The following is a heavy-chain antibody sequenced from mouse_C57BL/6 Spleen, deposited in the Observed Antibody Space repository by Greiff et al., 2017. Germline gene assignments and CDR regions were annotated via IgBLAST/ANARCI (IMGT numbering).Heavy chain of an antibody. CDR3: ARGDGSDYWYFDV. V-gene: IGHV1-69*01. CDR2: IDPSDSYT. Sequence: QVQLQQPGAELVMPGASVKLSCKASGYTFTSYWMHWVKQRPGQGLEWIGEIDPSDSYTNYNQKFKGKSTLTVDKSSSTAYMQLSSLTSEDSAVYSCARGDGSDYWYFDVWGTGTTVTVSS. J-gene: IGHJ1*03. CDR1: GYTFTSYW. D-gene: IGHD1-1*01.